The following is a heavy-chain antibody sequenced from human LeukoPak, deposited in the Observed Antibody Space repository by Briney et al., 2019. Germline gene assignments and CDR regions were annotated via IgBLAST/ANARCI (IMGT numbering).Heavy chain of an antibody. Sequence: GGSLRLSCAAPGFTFSSYAMSWVRQAPGKGLEWVSAISGSGGSTYYADSVKGRFTISRDNSKNTLYLQMNSLRAEDTAVYYCAKGQYDFWSGYYNSYYYYGMDVWGQGTTVTVSS. CDR3: AKGQYDFWSGYYNSYYYYGMDV. J-gene: IGHJ6*02. V-gene: IGHV3-23*01. D-gene: IGHD3-3*01. CDR1: GFTFSSYA. CDR2: ISGSGGST.